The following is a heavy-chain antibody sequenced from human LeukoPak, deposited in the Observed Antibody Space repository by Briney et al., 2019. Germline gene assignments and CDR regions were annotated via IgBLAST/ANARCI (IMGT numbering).Heavy chain of an antibody. J-gene: IGHJ4*02. CDR3: ARDLGASGIGTFDY. CDR1: GGSISSGDYY. CDR2: IYYSGST. V-gene: IGHV4-30-4*01. D-gene: IGHD3-10*01. Sequence: SQTLSLTCTVSGGSISSGDYYWSWIRQPPGKGLEWIGCIYYSGSTYYNPSLKSRVTISVDTSKNQFSLKLSSVTAADTAVYYCARDLGASGIGTFDYWGQGTLVTVSS.